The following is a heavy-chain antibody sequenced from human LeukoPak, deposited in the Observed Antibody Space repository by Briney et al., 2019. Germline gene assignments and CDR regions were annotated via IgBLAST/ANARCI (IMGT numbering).Heavy chain of an antibody. CDR3: ARDYYGSGSYYNVIYYYYMDV. CDR2: INPSGGST. J-gene: IGHJ6*03. D-gene: IGHD3-10*01. Sequence: RASVKVSCKASGYTFTSYCMHWVRQAPGQGLEWMGIINPSGGSTSYAQKFQGRVTMTRDMSTSTVYMELSSLRSEGTAVYYCARDYYGSGSYYNVIYYYYMDVWGKGTTVTVSS. CDR1: GYTFTSYC. V-gene: IGHV1-46*01.